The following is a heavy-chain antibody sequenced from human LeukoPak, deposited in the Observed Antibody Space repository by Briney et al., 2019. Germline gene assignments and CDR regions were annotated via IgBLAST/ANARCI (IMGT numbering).Heavy chain of an antibody. Sequence: SETLSLTCAVYGGSFSGYYWSWIRQPPGKGLEWIGEINHSGSTNYNPSLKSRITISVDTSKNQFSLKLSSVTAADTAVYYCARHAQCSSTSCYYYFDYWGQGTLVTVSS. V-gene: IGHV4-34*01. CDR2: INHSGST. J-gene: IGHJ4*02. D-gene: IGHD2-2*01. CDR1: GGSFSGYY. CDR3: ARHAQCSSTSCYYYFDY.